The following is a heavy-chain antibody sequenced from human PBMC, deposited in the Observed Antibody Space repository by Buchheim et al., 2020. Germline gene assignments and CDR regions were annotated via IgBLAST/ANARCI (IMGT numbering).Heavy chain of an antibody. Sequence: QVQLVESGGGVVKPGRSLRLSCAASGFTFSSYAMHWVRQAPGKGLEWVAVISYDGSNKYYADSVKGRFTISRDNSKNTLYLQMNSLRAEDTAVYYCAREAITMVQGFDYWGQGTL. V-gene: IGHV3-30*04. CDR1: GFTFSSYA. D-gene: IGHD3-10*01. CDR3: AREAITMVQGFDY. CDR2: ISYDGSNK. J-gene: IGHJ4*02.